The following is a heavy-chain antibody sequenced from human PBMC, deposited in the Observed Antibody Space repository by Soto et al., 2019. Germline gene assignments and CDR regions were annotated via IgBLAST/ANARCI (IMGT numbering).Heavy chain of an antibody. J-gene: IGHJ4*02. Sequence: ESGGGVVQPGRSLRLSCAASGFTFSRYAMHWVRQAPGKGLEWVAIISFDERNKYYADSVKGRFTLSRDNSKDTLYLQMNSLRTEDTAVYYCTRDLEYYFDYWGQGTLVTVSS. CDR1: GFTFSRYA. V-gene: IGHV3-30*04. CDR3: TRDLEYYFDY. CDR2: ISFDERNK.